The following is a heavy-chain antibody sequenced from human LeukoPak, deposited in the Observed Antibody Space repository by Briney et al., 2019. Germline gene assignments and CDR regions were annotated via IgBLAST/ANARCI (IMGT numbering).Heavy chain of an antibody. CDR2: ISYDGNIK. Sequence: GGSLRLSCAASGFTFSAYAMHWVRQAPGKGLEWVAIISYDGNIKYQADSVKGRFTISRDDSKNTLYLQMNSLRAEDTAVYYCARDRSANSRVYYFDYWGQGTLATVSS. V-gene: IGHV3-30-3*01. D-gene: IGHD4/OR15-4a*01. CDR3: ARDRSANSRVYYFDY. CDR1: GFTFSAYA. J-gene: IGHJ4*02.